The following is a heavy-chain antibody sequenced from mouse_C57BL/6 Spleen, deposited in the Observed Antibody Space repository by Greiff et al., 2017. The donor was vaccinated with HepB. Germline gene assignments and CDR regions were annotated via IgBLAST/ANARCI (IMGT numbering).Heavy chain of an antibody. D-gene: IGHD1-1*01. J-gene: IGHJ1*03. Sequence: QVQLQQSGAELVMPGASVKLSCKASGYTFTSYWMHWVKQRPGQGLEWIGEIDPSDSYTNYNQKFKGKSTLTVDKSSSTAYMQLSSLTSEDSAVYYCARKDYGSSNWYFDGWGTGTTVTVSS. CDR1: GYTFTSYW. CDR3: ARKDYGSSNWYFDG. CDR2: IDPSDSYT. V-gene: IGHV1-69*01.